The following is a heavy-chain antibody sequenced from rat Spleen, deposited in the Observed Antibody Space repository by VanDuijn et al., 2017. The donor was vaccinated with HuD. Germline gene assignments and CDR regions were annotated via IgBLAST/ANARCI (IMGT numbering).Heavy chain of an antibody. V-gene: IGHV5-58*01. D-gene: IGHD1-7*01. CDR2: VSSDGVNT. Sequence: EVKLVESGGGLVQPGRSLKLSCAASGFNFNDYWMYWFRQAPGKGLEWVSSVSSDGVNTYYPDSVKGRFTISRDNAENIVSLQMNSLRCEDTATYYCAVAGYGYWGQGVMVTVSS. CDR3: AVAGYGY. J-gene: IGHJ2*01. CDR1: GFNFNDYW.